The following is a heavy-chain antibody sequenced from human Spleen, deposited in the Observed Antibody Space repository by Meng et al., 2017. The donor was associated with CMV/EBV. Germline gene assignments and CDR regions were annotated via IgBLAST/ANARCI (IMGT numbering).Heavy chain of an antibody. Sequence: SVKVSCKASGDTFSSYGVSWVRQAPGQGPEWMGGIIPMIGIAKYAQKFQGSVTISTDESTSTAYMELRSLRSEDTAVYYCARDFPVETGMVAEYYGLDVWGQGTTVTVSS. D-gene: IGHD5-18*01. CDR2: IIPMIGIA. CDR1: GDTFSSYG. CDR3: ARDFPVETGMVAEYYGLDV. V-gene: IGHV1-69*05. J-gene: IGHJ6*02.